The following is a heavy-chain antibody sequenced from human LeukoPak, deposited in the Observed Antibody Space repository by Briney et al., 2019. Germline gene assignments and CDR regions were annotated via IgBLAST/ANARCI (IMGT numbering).Heavy chain of an antibody. D-gene: IGHD3-3*01. CDR1: GYTFTGYY. CDR3: ARGSYDFWSVLPPFDY. J-gene: IGHJ4*02. Sequence: ASVKVSCKASGYTFTGYYMHWVRQAPGQGLEWMGWINPNSGGTNYAQKFQGRVTMTRDTSISTAYMELSRLRSDDTAVYYCARGSYDFWSVLPPFDYGGRGTLVTVSS. CDR2: INPNSGGT. V-gene: IGHV1-2*02.